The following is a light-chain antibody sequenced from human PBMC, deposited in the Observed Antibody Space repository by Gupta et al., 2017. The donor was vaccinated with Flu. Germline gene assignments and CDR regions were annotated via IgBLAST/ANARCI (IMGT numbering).Light chain of an antibody. CDR1: KLGDKY. CDR2: QDS. CDR3: QAWDSSTYVV. Sequence: PGKTASITCFGDKLGDKYASWYQPKPGQSPILVIYQDSKWPSGMPERFSGSNSENTATLTISGTQAMDEADYYWQAWDSSTYVVFGGGTQLTVL. J-gene: IGLJ2*01. V-gene: IGLV3-1*01.